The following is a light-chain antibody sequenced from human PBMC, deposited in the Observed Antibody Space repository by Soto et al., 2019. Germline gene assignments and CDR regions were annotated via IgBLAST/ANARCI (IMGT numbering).Light chain of an antibody. Sequence: IQLTQSPSSLSASVGDRVTITCRASQGISSYLGWYQQKPGKAPNLLIYDASTLHSGVPSRFSGSGYGTEFTLTIRSLQPDDFATYCCQHYGGMWTFGQGTKVDIK. CDR2: DAS. J-gene: IGKJ1*01. V-gene: IGKV1-9*01. CDR3: QHYGGMWT. CDR1: QGISSY.